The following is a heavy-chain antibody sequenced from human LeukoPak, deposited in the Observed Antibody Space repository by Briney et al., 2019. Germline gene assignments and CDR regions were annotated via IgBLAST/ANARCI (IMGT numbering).Heavy chain of an antibody. Sequence: SETLSLTCTVSGGSISSYYWSWIRQPPGKGLEWIVYIYTSGSTNYNPSLKSRVTISVDTSKNQFSLKLSSVTAADTAVYYCARAGYSSSFPFDYWGQGTLVTVSS. CDR3: ARAGYSSSFPFDY. J-gene: IGHJ4*02. CDR1: GGSISSYY. V-gene: IGHV4-4*09. D-gene: IGHD6-13*01. CDR2: IYTSGST.